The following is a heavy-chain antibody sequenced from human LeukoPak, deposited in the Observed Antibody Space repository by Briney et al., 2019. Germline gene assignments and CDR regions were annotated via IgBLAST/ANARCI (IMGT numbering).Heavy chain of an antibody. CDR3: ARILVVVVAATDAFDI. D-gene: IGHD2-15*01. CDR1: GFTFSSYG. Sequence: GVSLRLSCAASGFTFSSYGMHWVRQAPGKGLEWVAFIRYDGSNKYYADSVKGRFTISRDNSKNTLYLQMNSLRAEDTAVYYCARILVVVVAATDAFDIWGQGTMVTVSS. CDR2: IRYDGSNK. J-gene: IGHJ3*02. V-gene: IGHV3-30*02.